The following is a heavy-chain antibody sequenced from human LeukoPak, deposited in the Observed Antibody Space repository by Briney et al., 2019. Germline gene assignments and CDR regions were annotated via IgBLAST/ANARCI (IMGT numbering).Heavy chain of an antibody. CDR2: IYTSGST. D-gene: IGHD3-22*01. J-gene: IGHJ5*02. CDR3: ARDNYYDSSGYYYVQGWFDP. V-gene: IGHV4-61*09. CDR1: GGSISSGSYY. Sequence: PSETLSLTCTVSGGSISSGSYYWSWIRQPAGKGLEWIGHIYTSGSTNYNPSLKSPVTISVATSKNQFTLTLSSVTAADTAVYYCARDNYYDSSGYYYVQGWFDPWGQGTLVTVSS.